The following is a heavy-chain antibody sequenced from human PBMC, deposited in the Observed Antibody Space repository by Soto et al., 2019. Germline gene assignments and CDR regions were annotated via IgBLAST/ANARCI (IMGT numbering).Heavy chain of an antibody. CDR3: AKDRFLDYSNYANWFDP. J-gene: IGHJ5*02. CDR1: GFTFSSYA. D-gene: IGHD4-4*01. CDR2: ISGSGGST. V-gene: IGHV3-23*01. Sequence: GGSLRLSCAASGFTFSSYAMSWVRQAPGKGLEWVSAISGSGGSTYYADSVKGRFTISRDNSKNTLYLQMNSLRAEDTAVYYCAKDRFLDYSNYANWFDPWGQGTLVTVSS.